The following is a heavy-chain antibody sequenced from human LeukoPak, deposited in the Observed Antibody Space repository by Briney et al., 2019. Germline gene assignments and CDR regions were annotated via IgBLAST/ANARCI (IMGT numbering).Heavy chain of an antibody. CDR2: ISSSSSYI. V-gene: IGHV3-21*01. CDR1: GFTFSSYS. D-gene: IGHD2-2*01. Sequence: GGSLRLSCAASGFTFSSYSMNWVRQAPGEGLEWVSSISSSSSYIYYADSVKGRFTISRDNAKNSLYLQMNSLRAEDTAVYYCTSARDQLFDYWGQGTLVTVSS. J-gene: IGHJ4*02. CDR3: TSARDQLFDY.